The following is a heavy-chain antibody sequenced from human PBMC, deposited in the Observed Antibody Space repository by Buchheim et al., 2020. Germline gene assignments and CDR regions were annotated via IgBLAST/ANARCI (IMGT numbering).Heavy chain of an antibody. J-gene: IGHJ6*02. CDR2: IYYSGST. CDR1: GGSVSSGSYY. D-gene: IGHD3-3*01. Sequence: QVQLQESGPGLVKPSETLSLTCTVSGGSVSSGSYYWSWIRQPPGKGLEWIGYIYYSGSTNYNPSLKSRVTISVDTSKNQFSLKLSSVTAADTAVYYCARAFGLGSLEWLFQRDHYYYGMDVWGQGTT. CDR3: ARAFGLGSLEWLFQRDHYYYGMDV. V-gene: IGHV4-61*01.